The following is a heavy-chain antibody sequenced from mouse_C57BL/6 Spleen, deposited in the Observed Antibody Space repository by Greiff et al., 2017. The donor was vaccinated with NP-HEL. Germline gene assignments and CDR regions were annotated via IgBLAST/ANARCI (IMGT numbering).Heavy chain of an antibody. J-gene: IGHJ4*01. CDR2: IYPGSGST. CDR3: ARYYYGSSYARDY. D-gene: IGHD1-1*01. V-gene: IGHV1-55*01. Sequence: VQLQQPGAELVKPGASVKMSCKASGYTFTSYWITWVKQRPGQGLEWIGDIYPGSGSTNYNEKFKSKATLTVDTSSSTAYMQLSSLTSEDSAVYYCARYYYGSSYARDYWGQGTSVTVSS. CDR1: GYTFTSYW.